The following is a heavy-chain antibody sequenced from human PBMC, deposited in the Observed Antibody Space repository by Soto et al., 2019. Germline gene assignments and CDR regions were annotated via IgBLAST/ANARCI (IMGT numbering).Heavy chain of an antibody. D-gene: IGHD2-8*01. CDR2: IYYSGST. Sequence: SQTLSLTRTVSGGSISSSRYYWGWIRQPPGKGLEWIGSIYYSGSTYYNPSLKSRVTISVDTSKNQFSLKLSSVTAADTAVYYCARQGHYCTNGVCYTVYYYYMDVWGKGTTVTVSS. V-gene: IGHV4-39*01. CDR3: ARQGHYCTNGVCYTVYYYYMDV. J-gene: IGHJ6*03. CDR1: GGSISSSRYY.